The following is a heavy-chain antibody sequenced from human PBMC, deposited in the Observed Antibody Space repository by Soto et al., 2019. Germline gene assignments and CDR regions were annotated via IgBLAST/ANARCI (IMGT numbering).Heavy chain of an antibody. V-gene: IGHV3-74*01. CDR2: INSDGSST. Sequence: EVQLVESGGGVIQPGGSLRLSCAASGFTFSNYWMHWVRQAPGKGLVWVSRINSDGSSTTYADSVKGRFTISRDNAKNTLYLQLNSLRAEDTAVFYWGRVGGSSWYWGQGTLVTVSS. D-gene: IGHD6-13*01. CDR1: GFTFSNYW. CDR3: GRVGGSSWY. J-gene: IGHJ4*02.